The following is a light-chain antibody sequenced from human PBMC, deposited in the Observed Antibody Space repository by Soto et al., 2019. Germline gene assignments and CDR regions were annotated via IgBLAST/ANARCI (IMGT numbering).Light chain of an antibody. Sequence: SYELTQPPSVSVAPGQTARMTCGGNNIGSKRVQWYQHKAGQAPVMVVYEDSDQPSGIPERFSGSNSGNTATLTISRVEAGDEADYYCQVWDSTSDLAVFGTGTKLTVL. CDR3: QVWDSTSDLAV. CDR1: NIGSKR. V-gene: IGLV3-21*02. CDR2: EDS. J-gene: IGLJ1*01.